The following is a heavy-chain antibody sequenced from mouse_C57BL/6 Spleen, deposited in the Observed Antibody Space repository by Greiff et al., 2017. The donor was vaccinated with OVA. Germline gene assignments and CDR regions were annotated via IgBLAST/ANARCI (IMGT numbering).Heavy chain of an antibody. V-gene: IGHV14-4*01. Sequence: EVQLQQSGAELVRPGASVKLSCTASGFNIKDDYMHWVKQRPEQGLEWIGWIDPENGDTEYASKFQGKATITADTSSNTAYLQLSSLTSEDPAISYCTTDMEGSGLDWGQGTLVTVSA. CDR3: TTDMEGSGLD. CDR1: GFNIKDDY. D-gene: IGHD3-2*02. CDR2: IDPENGDT. J-gene: IGHJ3*01.